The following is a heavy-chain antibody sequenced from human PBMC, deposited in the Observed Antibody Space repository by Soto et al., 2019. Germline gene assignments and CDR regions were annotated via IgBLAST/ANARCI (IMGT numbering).Heavy chain of an antibody. Sequence: XSVKVSCKAFGYPFASYDIDWGRQATGQGLEWMGWMNPNSGNTGYAQKFQGRVTMTRNTSISTAYMELSSLRSEDTAVYYCARGGLRYFDWLESHWYYYYGMDVWGQGTTVTVSS. J-gene: IGHJ6*02. CDR3: ARGGLRYFDWLESHWYYYYGMDV. D-gene: IGHD3-9*01. CDR2: MNPNSGNT. CDR1: GYPFASYD. V-gene: IGHV1-8*01.